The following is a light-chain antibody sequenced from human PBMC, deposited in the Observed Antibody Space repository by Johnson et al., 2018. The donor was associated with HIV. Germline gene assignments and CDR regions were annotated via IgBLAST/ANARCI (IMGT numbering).Light chain of an antibody. CDR1: VSNIESYF. CDR3: GTWDSSLSAGV. CDR2: ENN. V-gene: IGLV1-51*02. Sequence: QSVLTQPPSVSAAPGQTVNISCSGNVSNIESYFVSWYQQLPGAAPTLLIYENNKRPSGIPDRFSGSKSGTSATLGITGLQTGDEADYYCGTWDSSLSAGVFGTVTRVTVL. J-gene: IGLJ1*01.